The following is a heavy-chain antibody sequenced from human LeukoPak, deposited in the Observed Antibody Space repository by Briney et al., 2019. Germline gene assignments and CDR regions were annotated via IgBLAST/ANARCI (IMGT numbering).Heavy chain of an antibody. D-gene: IGHD3-3*01. CDR2: ISGSGGST. J-gene: IGHJ4*02. V-gene: IGHV3-23*01. Sequence: GGSLRLSCAASGFTFSSYAMSWVRQAPGKGLEWVSTISGSGGSTYYADSVKGRFTISRDNSKNTLYLQMNSLRAEDTAVYYCAKAPSFFLYYFDSWGQGTLVTVSS. CDR3: AKAPSFFLYYFDS. CDR1: GFTFSSYA.